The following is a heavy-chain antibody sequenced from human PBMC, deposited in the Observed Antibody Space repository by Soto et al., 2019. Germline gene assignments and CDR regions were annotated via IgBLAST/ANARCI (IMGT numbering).Heavy chain of an antibody. CDR1: GYTFTSYA. D-gene: IGHD2-8*01. Sequence: ASVKVSCKASGYTFTSYAMHWVRQAPGQRLEWMGWINAGNGNTKYSQKFQGRVTITRDTSASTAYMELSSLRSEDTAVYYCARAILYENRFDPWGQGTLVTVSS. CDR3: ARAILYENRFDP. CDR2: INAGNGNT. J-gene: IGHJ5*02. V-gene: IGHV1-3*01.